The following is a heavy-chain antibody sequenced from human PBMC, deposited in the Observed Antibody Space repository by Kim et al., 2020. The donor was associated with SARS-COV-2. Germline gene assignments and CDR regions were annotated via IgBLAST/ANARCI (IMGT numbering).Heavy chain of an antibody. J-gene: IGHJ4*02. CDR1: GYTFTSYA. Sequence: ASVKVSCKASGYTFTSYAMHWVRQAPGQRLEWMGWINAGNGNTKYSQKFQGRVTITRDTSASTAYMELSSLRSEDTAVYYCARDSGRSGYEPNYFDYWGQGTLVTVSS. V-gene: IGHV1-3*01. CDR3: ARDSGRSGYEPNYFDY. D-gene: IGHD5-12*01. CDR2: INAGNGNT.